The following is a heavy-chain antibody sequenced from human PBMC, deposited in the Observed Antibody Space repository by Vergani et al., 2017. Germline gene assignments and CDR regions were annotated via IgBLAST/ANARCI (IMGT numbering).Heavy chain of an antibody. CDR2: IYSGGRT. J-gene: IGHJ6*02. D-gene: IGHD3-10*01. CDR3: ARARLHVLFFGASGYYYYGMDG. CDR1: GFTFSSNY. Sequence: EVQLVESGGGLVQPGGSLRLSCAASGFTFSSNYMSWVRQAPGKGLEWVSVIYSGGRTYYADSVKGRFTISRDNSKNTLYLQMNSLRAEDTAVYYCARARLHVLFFGASGYYYYGMDGWGQGTMVTVSS. V-gene: IGHV3-66*01.